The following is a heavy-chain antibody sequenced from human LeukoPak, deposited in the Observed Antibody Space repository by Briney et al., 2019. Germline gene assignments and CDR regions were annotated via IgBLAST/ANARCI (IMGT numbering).Heavy chain of an antibody. J-gene: IGHJ4*02. V-gene: IGHV3-23*05. CDR2: INGSGSFT. CDR3: VSGSLQSGYNFDY. CDR1: GFTFSNYV. Sequence: GGSLRLSCAASGFTFSNYVMGWVRQDPGKGLQWVSIINGSGSFTSYADSVKGRLTISRDNAKNTLYLQMNSLRAEDTAVYYCVSGSLQSGYNFDYWGQGALVTVSS. D-gene: IGHD3-3*01.